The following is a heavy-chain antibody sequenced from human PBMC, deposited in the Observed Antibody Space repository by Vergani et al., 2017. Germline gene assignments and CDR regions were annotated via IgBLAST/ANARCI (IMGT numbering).Heavy chain of an antibody. CDR3: AKPSGRLGELSPFDY. J-gene: IGHJ4*02. V-gene: IGHV3-30*18. Sequence: QVQLVESGGGVVQPGRSLRLSCAASGFTFSSYGMHWVRQAPGKGLEWVAVISYDGSNKYYADSVKGRFTISRDNSKNTLYLQMNSLRAEDTAVYYCAKPSGRLGELSPFDYWGQGTLVTVSS. CDR2: ISYDGSNK. D-gene: IGHD3-16*02. CDR1: GFTFSSYG.